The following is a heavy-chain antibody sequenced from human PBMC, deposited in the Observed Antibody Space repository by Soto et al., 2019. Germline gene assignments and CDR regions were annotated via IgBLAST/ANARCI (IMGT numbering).Heavy chain of an antibody. CDR2: INPGGGST. CDR3: ARALAMATIILSF. D-gene: IGHD5-12*01. CDR1: GYTFTSYY. Sequence: ASVKGSCKASGYTFTSYYMHWVRPAPEQGLEWMGIINPGGGSTSYAQKFQGRVTMTRDTSTSTVYMELSSLRSEDTAVYYCARALAMATIILSFWGQGTLVTVSS. J-gene: IGHJ4*02. V-gene: IGHV1-46*01.